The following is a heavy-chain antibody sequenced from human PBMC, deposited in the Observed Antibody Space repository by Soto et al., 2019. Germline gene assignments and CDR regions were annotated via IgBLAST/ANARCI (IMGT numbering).Heavy chain of an antibody. V-gene: IGHV3-11*01. CDR2: ISGSGFTI. CDR3: ARNTLSAAGSDNYGLDA. Sequence: GGSLRLSCATSGFTFSDHYVSWIRQAPGKGLAWVAYISGSGFTIYNADSVKGRFTISRDNAKNSVYLQMDSLRAEDTAVYYCARNTLSAAGSDNYGLDAWGRGTTVTVSS. CDR1: GFTFSDHY. J-gene: IGHJ6*02. D-gene: IGHD6-13*01.